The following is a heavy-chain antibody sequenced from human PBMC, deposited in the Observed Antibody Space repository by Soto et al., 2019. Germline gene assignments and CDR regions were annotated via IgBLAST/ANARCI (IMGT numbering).Heavy chain of an antibody. CDR1: GFTFSDHY. V-gene: IGHV3-72*01. CDR3: ARVLAYCDYGGYYFDY. Sequence: EVQLVESGGGLVQPGGSLRLSCAASGFTFSDHYMDWVRQAPGQGLEWVGRTRNKANSYTTEYAASVKGRFTISRDDSKNSLYLQMNSLKTEDTAVYYCARVLAYCDYGGYYFDYWGQGTLVTVSS. D-gene: IGHD4-17*01. CDR2: TRNKANSYTT. J-gene: IGHJ4*02.